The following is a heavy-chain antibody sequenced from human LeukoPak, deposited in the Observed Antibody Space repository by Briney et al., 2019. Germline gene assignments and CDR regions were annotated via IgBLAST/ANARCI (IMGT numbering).Heavy chain of an antibody. CDR2: IYHSGST. D-gene: IGHD3-9*01. V-gene: IGHV4-38-2*01. J-gene: IGHJ1*01. CDR3: ARGRLRYFEWALAEYFQH. Sequence: SETLSLTCAVSGYSISSGYYWGWIRQPPGKGLEWIGSIYHSGSTYYNPSLKSRATISVDTSKNQFSLKLSSVTAADTAVYYCARGRLRYFEWALAEYFQHWGQGTLVTVSS. CDR1: GYSISSGYY.